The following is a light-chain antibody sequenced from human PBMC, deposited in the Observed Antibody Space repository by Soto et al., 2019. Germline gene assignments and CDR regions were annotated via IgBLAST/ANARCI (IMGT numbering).Light chain of an antibody. Sequence: DIQMTQSPSSLSASVGDRVTITCRASQSLRSYLNWYQQKPGKAPKLLIYAASSLQSGVLSRFSGSGSVTDFTLTISSLQPEDFATYYCQQSYSTPWTFGQGTKVEIK. CDR1: QSLRSY. CDR3: QQSYSTPWT. CDR2: AAS. J-gene: IGKJ1*01. V-gene: IGKV1-39*01.